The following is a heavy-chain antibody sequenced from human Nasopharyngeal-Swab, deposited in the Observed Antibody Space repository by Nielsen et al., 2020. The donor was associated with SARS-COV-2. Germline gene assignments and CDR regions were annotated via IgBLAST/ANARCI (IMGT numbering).Heavy chain of an antibody. Sequence: GGSLSLSCAASGFSFSDFYMSWIRHAPGKGLEWVSYIHTSGTYTDYADSVKGRFTISRDNAKNSLYLQMNTLRTEDTAVYYCARGHYVLDVWGQGTTVTVSS. D-gene: IGHD4-17*01. CDR1: GFSFSDFY. V-gene: IGHV3-11*06. J-gene: IGHJ6*02. CDR3: ARGHYVLDV. CDR2: IHTSGTYT.